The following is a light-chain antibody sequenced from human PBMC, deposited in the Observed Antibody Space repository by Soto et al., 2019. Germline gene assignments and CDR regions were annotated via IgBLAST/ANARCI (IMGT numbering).Light chain of an antibody. CDR1: SGYVGTYSL. Sequence: QSALAQPASVSGSPGQSITISCTGASGYVGTYSLVSWYQQHPGKAPKVVIYEGHKRPSGVPDRFSGSTSVNTASLTISGLQADDEADYYCCSYVGATTYVFGSGTQLTVL. J-gene: IGLJ7*01. CDR2: EGH. CDR3: CSYVGATTYV. V-gene: IGLV2-23*01.